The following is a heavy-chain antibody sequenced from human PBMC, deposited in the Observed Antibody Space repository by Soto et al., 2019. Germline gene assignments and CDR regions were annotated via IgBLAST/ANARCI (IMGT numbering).Heavy chain of an antibody. CDR1: GGSISSYY. D-gene: IGHD3-22*01. V-gene: IGHV4-59*01. J-gene: IGHJ4*02. CDR3: ARDAYYYDSSGYYYFDY. Sequence: SETLSLTCTVSGGSISSYYWSWIRQPPGKGLEWIGYIYYSGSTNYNRSLKSRVTISVDTSKNQFSLKLSSVTAADTAVYYCARDAYYYDSSGYYYFDYWGQGTLVTVSS. CDR2: IYYSGST.